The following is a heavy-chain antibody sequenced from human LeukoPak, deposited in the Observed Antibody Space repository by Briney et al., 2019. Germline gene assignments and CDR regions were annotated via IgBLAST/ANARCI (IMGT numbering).Heavy chain of an antibody. J-gene: IGHJ4*02. CDR2: INNSSRTI. CDR3: ARDKSHYDILAGYYRGNQLDY. D-gene: IGHD3-9*01. Sequence: PGGSLRLSCAASGFTFNNYFMHWVRQAPGKGLEWVAYINNSSRTIYYADSVKGRFTISRDKAKSSLHLQMNSLRAEDTAVYYCARDKSHYDILAGYYRGNQLDYWGQGTLVTVSS. CDR1: GFTFNNYF. V-gene: IGHV3-48*01.